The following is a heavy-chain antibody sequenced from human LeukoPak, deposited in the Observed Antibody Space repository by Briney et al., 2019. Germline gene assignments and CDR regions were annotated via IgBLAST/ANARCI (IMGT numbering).Heavy chain of an antibody. V-gene: IGHV4-59*08. CDR3: ARVERRGPTQYYLDY. CDR2: IYYSGST. CDR1: GGSISSYY. Sequence: SETLSLTCTVSGGSISSYYWSWIRQPPGKGLEWIGYIYYSGSTNYNPSLKSRVTISVDTSKNQFSLKLSSVTAADTAVYYCARVERRGPTQYYLDYWGQGTLVTVYS. J-gene: IGHJ4*02. D-gene: IGHD4-11*01.